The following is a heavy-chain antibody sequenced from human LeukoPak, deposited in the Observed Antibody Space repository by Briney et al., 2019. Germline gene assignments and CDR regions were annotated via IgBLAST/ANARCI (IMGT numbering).Heavy chain of an antibody. CDR1: GFTFSSYA. D-gene: IGHD3-9*01. CDR2: ISGSGDTT. V-gene: IGHV3-23*01. Sequence: GGSLRLSCAASGFTFSSYAMSLVRQATGKGLEWVSVISGSGDTTYYADSVKGRFTISRDNSKKTLYLQMNSLRADDTAVYYCAKGRYFDWMNWFDPWGQGTLVTVSS. CDR3: AKGRYFDWMNWFDP. J-gene: IGHJ5*02.